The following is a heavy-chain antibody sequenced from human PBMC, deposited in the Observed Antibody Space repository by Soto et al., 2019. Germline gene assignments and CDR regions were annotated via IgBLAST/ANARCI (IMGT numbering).Heavy chain of an antibody. V-gene: IGHV4-30-2*06. CDR2: IYYPGLT. J-gene: IGHJ5*02. CDR1: GDSISSGGLS. Sequence: QLQLPESGSGLLKPSQTLSLNCSVSGDSISSGGLSWNWLRQSPGRGLEWIGYIYYPGLTYYNPSLKSRVSMSLDTSENQVSLSLSSVTAADSAVYYCARGRRSKTATAGTGWFDPWGPGTLVTVSS. CDR3: ARGRRSKTATAGTGWFDP. D-gene: IGHD6-13*01.